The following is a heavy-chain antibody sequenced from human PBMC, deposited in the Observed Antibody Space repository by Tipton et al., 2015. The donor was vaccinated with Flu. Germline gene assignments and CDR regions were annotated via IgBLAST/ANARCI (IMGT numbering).Heavy chain of an antibody. D-gene: IGHD3-3*01. CDR2: ISSSSSYI. J-gene: IGHJ6*03. CDR3: ARERGDLWRSGFYYMDV. CDR1: GFTFSNAW. V-gene: IGHV3-21*01. Sequence: SLRLSCAASGFTFSNAWMSWVRQAPGKGLEWVSSISSSSSYIYYADSVKGRFTISRDNAKNSLYLQMNSLRAEDTAVYYCARERGDLWRSGFYYMDVWGKGTTVTVSS.